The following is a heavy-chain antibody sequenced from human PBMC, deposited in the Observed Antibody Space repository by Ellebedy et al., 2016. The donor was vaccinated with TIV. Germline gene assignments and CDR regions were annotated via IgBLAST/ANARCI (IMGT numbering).Heavy chain of an antibody. CDR2: INNDGSST. D-gene: IGHD3-3*01. J-gene: IGHJ4*02. CDR3: AGYLDV. Sequence: GESLKISCTASRVTFRSYWMHWVRQAPGEGLVWVARINNDGSSTNYADSVKGRFTISRDNAESILYLQMNSLRGEDTAMYYCAGYLDVWGQGILVTVSS. CDR1: RVTFRSYW. V-gene: IGHV3-74*01.